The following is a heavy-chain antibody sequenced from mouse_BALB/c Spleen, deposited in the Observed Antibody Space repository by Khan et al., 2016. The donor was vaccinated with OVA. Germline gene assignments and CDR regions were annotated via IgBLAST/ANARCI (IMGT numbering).Heavy chain of an antibody. Sequence: QIQLVQSGPELKKPGETVKISCKASGYSFTNYGMNWVKQAPGKGLKWMGWINTNTGEPSYAEEFKGRFAFSLETSAGTAYLQINNLKNEDTASYFCARRCRTAYPLCYYAMDYWGQGTSVTVSS. J-gene: IGHJ4*01. CDR3: ARRCRTAYPLCYYAMDY. CDR2: INTNTGEP. V-gene: IGHV9-3*02. D-gene: IGHD3-3*01. CDR1: GYSFTNYG.